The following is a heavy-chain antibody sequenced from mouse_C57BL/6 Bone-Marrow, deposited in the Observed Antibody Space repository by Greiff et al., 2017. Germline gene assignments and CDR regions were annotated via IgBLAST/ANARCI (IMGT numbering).Heavy chain of an antibody. CDR3: ARGRLALLYAMDY. CDR2: FYPGSGNT. J-gene: IGHJ4*01. Sequence: QVQLQQSGPELVKPGASVKISCKASGYSFTSYYIHWVKQRPGQGLEWIGWFYPGSGNTKYNEKFKGKATLTADTSSSTAYMQLSSLTSEDSAVDVCARGRLALLYAMDYWGQGTSVTVYS. CDR1: GYSFTSYY. D-gene: IGHD2-10*01. V-gene: IGHV1-66*01.